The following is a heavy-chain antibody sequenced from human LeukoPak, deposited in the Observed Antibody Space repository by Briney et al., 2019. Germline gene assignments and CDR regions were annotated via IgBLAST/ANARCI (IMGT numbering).Heavy chain of an antibody. J-gene: IGHJ3*02. CDR3: AREYYYDSSGYLEAFDI. Sequence: GGSLRLSCAASGXTFSNFAMSWVRQAPGKGLEWVSAISGSSGTTYYADSVKGRFTISRDNSKNTLHLQMNSLRAEDTAVYYCAREYYYDSSGYLEAFDIWGQGTMVTVSS. CDR2: ISGSSGTT. D-gene: IGHD3-22*01. V-gene: IGHV3-23*01. CDR1: GXTFSNFA.